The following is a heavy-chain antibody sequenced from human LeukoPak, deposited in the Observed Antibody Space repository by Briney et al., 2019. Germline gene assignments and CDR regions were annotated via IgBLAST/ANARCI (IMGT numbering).Heavy chain of an antibody. V-gene: IGHV4-59*01. CDR2: IYYSGST. CDR1: GGSISSYY. J-gene: IGHJ5*02. Sequence: SETLFLTCTVSGGSISSYYWSWIREPPGKGLEWIGYIYYSGSTNYNPSLKSRVTISVDTSKNQFSLKLSSVTAADTAVYYCARDRSPYYDILTGYTNWFDPWGQGTLVTVSS. CDR3: ARDRSPYYDILTGYTNWFDP. D-gene: IGHD3-9*01.